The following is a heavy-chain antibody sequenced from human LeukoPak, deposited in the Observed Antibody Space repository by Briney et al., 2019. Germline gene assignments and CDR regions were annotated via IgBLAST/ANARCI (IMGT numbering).Heavy chain of an antibody. Sequence: GGSLRLSCAASGFTFSTYVMTWVRQAPGKGLEWVSLISRGGDVTYYADSVKGRFTISRDSSKNTLYLQMHSLRAEDTAVYYCAARPGEVAVPYDYWGQGTLVTVSS. CDR2: ISRGGDVT. D-gene: IGHD2-15*01. CDR1: GFTFSTYV. V-gene: IGHV3-23*01. CDR3: AARPGEVAVPYDY. J-gene: IGHJ4*02.